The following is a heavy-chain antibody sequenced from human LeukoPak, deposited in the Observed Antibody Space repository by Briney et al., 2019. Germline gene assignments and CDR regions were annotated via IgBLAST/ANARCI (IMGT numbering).Heavy chain of an antibody. V-gene: IGHV4-61*02. Sequence: SETLSLTCTVSGGSISNGSYDWSWIRQPAGKGLEWIGRIYTSGSTNYNPSLKSRVTISVDTSKNQFSLKLSSVTAADTAVYYCAAMTTVTTLGLDVWGKGTTVTVSS. CDR2: IYTSGST. CDR1: GGSISNGSYD. J-gene: IGHJ6*04. D-gene: IGHD4-11*01. CDR3: AAMTTVTTLGLDV.